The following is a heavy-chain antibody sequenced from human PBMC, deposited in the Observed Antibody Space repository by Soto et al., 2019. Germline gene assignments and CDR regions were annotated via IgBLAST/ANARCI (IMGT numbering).Heavy chain of an antibody. CDR2: IYHSGST. D-gene: IGHD4-17*01. V-gene: IGHV4-4*02. J-gene: IGHJ4*02. Sequence: SETLSLTCAVSGGSISSSNWWSWVRQPPGKGLELIGAIYHSGSTNYNPSLKSQVTISVDKAKNHFSLKLSSVDAADTAVYYCERDRTNDYGDYGTDWGQGTLVTVSS. CDR3: ERDRTNDYGDYGTD. CDR1: GGSISSSNW.